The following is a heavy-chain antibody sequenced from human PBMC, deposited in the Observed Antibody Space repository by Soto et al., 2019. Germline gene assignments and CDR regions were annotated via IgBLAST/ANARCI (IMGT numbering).Heavy chain of an antibody. J-gene: IGHJ4*02. Sequence: EVQLLGSGGDLIQPGGSLRLSCAASGFTFSSYAMSWVRQAPGKGLGWVSAISSSGVSTFYADSVKGRFTISRDNSRNTLYLQMNSVRAEDTAIYYCAKYQPMTQPRPYFDYWGQGTLVTVSS. CDR1: GFTFSSYA. CDR3: AKYQPMTQPRPYFDY. D-gene: IGHD3-22*01. CDR2: ISSSGVST. V-gene: IGHV3-23*01.